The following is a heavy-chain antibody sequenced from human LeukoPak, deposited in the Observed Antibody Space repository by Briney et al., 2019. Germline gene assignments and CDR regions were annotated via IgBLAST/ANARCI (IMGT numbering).Heavy chain of an antibody. Sequence: ASVKVSCKASGYTFTGYYMHWVRQAPGQGLEWMGWINPNSGGTNYAQKFQGRVTMTRDTSISTAYMELSRLRSDDTAVYYCARVAGTRSWFDPWGQGTLVTVSS. CDR3: ARVAGTRSWFDP. CDR1: GYTFTGYY. CDR2: INPNSGGT. J-gene: IGHJ5*02. D-gene: IGHD6-19*01. V-gene: IGHV1-2*02.